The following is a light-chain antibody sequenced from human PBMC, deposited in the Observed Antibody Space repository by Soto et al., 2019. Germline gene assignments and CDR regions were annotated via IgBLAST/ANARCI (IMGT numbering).Light chain of an antibody. Sequence: QSVLTQPPSVSAAPGQTVTISCSGSSSNIEDNYVSWYQQLPGTAPKLLIYDTNKRPSGIPDRFSGSKSGTSATLGITGLQTGDEADYYCGTWDNTLSSGVFGGGTKLTVL. CDR2: DTN. J-gene: IGLJ2*01. CDR1: SSNIEDNY. V-gene: IGLV1-51*01. CDR3: GTWDNTLSSGV.